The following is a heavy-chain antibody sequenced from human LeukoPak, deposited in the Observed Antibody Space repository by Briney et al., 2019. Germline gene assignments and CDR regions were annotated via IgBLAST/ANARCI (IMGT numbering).Heavy chain of an antibody. J-gene: IGHJ4*02. Sequence: GGSLRLSCAASGFTFSSYSMNWVRQAPGKGLEWVSSISSSSSYIYYADSVKGRFTISRDNAKNSLYLQMNRLRAEDTAVYYCARAGYSSGWYFDYWGQGTLVTVSS. CDR1: GFTFSSYS. D-gene: IGHD6-19*01. V-gene: IGHV3-21*01. CDR3: ARAGYSSGWYFDY. CDR2: ISSSSSYI.